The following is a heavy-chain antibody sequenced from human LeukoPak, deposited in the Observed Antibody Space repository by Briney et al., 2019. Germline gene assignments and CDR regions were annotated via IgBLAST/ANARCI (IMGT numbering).Heavy chain of an antibody. V-gene: IGHV3-48*01. CDR3: ARGGPFEVSNNYGMDV. J-gene: IGHJ6*02. Sequence: GGSLRLSCAASGFTFSDYSMNWVRQAPGEGLEWLSYISSSGSTIYYADSVKGRFTISRDNAKNSLYLQMNSLRAEDTAVYYYARGGPFEVSNNYGMDVWGQGTTVTVSS. CDR2: ISSSGSTI. CDR1: GFTFSDYS. D-gene: IGHD4-11*01.